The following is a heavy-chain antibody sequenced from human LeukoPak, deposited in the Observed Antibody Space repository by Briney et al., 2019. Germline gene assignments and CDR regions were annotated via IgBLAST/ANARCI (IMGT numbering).Heavy chain of an antibody. J-gene: IGHJ3*02. CDR2: VRSKTNSYAT. Sequence: GSLRLTCAASGFAFSDSAMHWVRQASGKGLEWVGRVRSKTNSYATAYDASVKGRFTISRDDSKNTAYLQMNSLKTEDTAVYYCTRHSIAAAGGWAFDIWGQGTMVTVSS. CDR1: GFAFSDSA. V-gene: IGHV3-73*01. CDR3: TRHSIAAAGGWAFDI. D-gene: IGHD6-13*01.